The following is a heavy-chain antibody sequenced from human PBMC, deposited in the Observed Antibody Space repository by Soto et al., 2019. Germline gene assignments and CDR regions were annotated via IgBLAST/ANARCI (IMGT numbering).Heavy chain of an antibody. CDR3: ARPLYYGSGSYVYNWLDP. Sequence: ASVNVSCKASGYTFINYGISWVRQAPGQGLEWMGWISYSGNTNYAQKLQGRVTMTTDTSTSTAYMELRGLRSDDTAVYYCARPLYYGSGSYVYNWLDPWGQGTLVTVSS. D-gene: IGHD3-10*01. J-gene: IGHJ5*02. CDR1: GYTFINYG. V-gene: IGHV1-18*01. CDR2: ISYSGNT.